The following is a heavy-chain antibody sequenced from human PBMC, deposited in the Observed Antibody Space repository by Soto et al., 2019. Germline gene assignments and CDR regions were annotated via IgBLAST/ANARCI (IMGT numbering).Heavy chain of an antibody. CDR1: GFTFGYYA. V-gene: IGHV3-49*04. J-gene: IGHJ6*02. Sequence: GGSLRLSCTASGFTFGYYAMSWVRQSPGKGLEWVGFIRSKAYGGTTEYAASVKGRFTISRDDSKSIAYLQMNSLKTEDTAVYYCTTTYYYGSGSYYYYYYGMDVWGQGTTVTVSS. CDR2: IRSKAYGGTT. D-gene: IGHD3-10*01. CDR3: TTTYYYGSGSYYYYYYGMDV.